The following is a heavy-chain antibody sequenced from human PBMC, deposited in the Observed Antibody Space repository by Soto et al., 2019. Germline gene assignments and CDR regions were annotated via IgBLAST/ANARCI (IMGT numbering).Heavy chain of an antibody. J-gene: IGHJ4*02. D-gene: IGHD4-17*01. Sequence: SGPTLVNLTQTLTLTCTFSGFSLSTSGLRVSWIRQPPGKALEWLARIDWDDDKFYSTSLKTRLSISKDTSKNQVVLTMTNVDPVDTATYYCARSNDYGDYFFDYWGQGTLVTVS. CDR1: GFSLSTSGLR. CDR2: IDWDDDK. V-gene: IGHV2-70*04. CDR3: ARSNDYGDYFFDY.